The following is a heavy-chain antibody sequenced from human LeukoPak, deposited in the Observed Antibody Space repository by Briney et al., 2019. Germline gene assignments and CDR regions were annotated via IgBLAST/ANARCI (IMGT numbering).Heavy chain of an antibody. V-gene: IGHV3-30-3*01. CDR3: AKDRSQEAIYKGALDV. Sequence: GGSLRLSCVASGFTFSNHAMHRVRQAPGKGLEWVAIIASDGTKAYYADSVKGRFSISRDNSKNTVDLQMNTLRTEDTAIYYCAKDRSQEAIYKGALDVWGQGTTVTVSS. CDR1: GFTFSNHA. CDR2: IASDGTKA. J-gene: IGHJ6*02. D-gene: IGHD5-24*01.